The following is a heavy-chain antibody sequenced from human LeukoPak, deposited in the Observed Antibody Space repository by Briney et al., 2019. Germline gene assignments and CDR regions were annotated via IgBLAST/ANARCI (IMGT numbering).Heavy chain of an antibody. Sequence: ASETLSLTCTVSGGSISSYYWSWIRQPPGKGLEWIGYIYYSGSTNYNPSLKSRVTISVDTSKNQFSLKLSSVTAADTAVYYCARGRIVGAIKPFDYWGQGTLVTVSS. J-gene: IGHJ4*02. V-gene: IGHV4-59*12. CDR1: GGSISSYY. CDR2: IYYSGST. CDR3: ARGRIVGAIKPFDY. D-gene: IGHD1-26*01.